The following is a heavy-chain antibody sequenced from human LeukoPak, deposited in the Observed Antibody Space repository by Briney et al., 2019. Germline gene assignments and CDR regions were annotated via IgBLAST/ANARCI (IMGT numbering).Heavy chain of an antibody. CDR3: ARESGTAGGDY. V-gene: IGHV1-69*13. Sequence: ASVKVSCKASGYTFTGYYMHWVRQAPGQGLEWMGGIIPIFGTANYAQKFQGRVTITADESTSTAYMELSSLRSEDTAVYYCARESGTAGGDYWGQGTLVTVSS. J-gene: IGHJ4*02. CDR2: IIPIFGTA. D-gene: IGHD1-1*01. CDR1: GYTFTGYY.